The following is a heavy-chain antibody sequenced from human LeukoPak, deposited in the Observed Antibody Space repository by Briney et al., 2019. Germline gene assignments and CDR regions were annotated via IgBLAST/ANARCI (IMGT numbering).Heavy chain of an antibody. D-gene: IGHD1-26*01. CDR1: GYTLTELS. CDR2: FDPEDGET. V-gene: IGHV1-24*01. CDR3: ATDLFRSGSYDY. J-gene: IGHJ4*02. Sequence: ASVKVSCKVSGYTLTELSMHWVRQAPGKGLEWMGGFDPEDGETIYAQKFQGRVTMTEDTSTDTAYMELSSLRSEDTAVYYCATDLFRSGSYDYWGQGTLVTVSS.